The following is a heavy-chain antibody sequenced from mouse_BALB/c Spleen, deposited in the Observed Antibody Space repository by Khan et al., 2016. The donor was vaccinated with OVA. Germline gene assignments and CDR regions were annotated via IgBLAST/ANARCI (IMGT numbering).Heavy chain of an antibody. CDR3: ARQPYYHYYVLDY. CDR1: GFSLTNYG. Sequence: QVQLKESGPGLVAPSQSLSITCTISGFSLTNYGIHWVRQPPGKGLAWLVVIWNDGSTTYTSTLTSRLSITKDNSKSQVFLKMNSLQTDDTAMYDWARQPYYHYYVLDYWGQGTSVTVSA. D-gene: IGHD2-10*01. CDR2: IWNDGST. V-gene: IGHV2-6-1*01. J-gene: IGHJ4*01.